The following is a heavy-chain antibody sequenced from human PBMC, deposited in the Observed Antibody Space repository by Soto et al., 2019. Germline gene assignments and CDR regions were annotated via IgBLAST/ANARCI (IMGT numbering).Heavy chain of an antibody. V-gene: IGHV5-51*01. Sequence: GESLKISCKGSGYSFTSYWIGWVRQMPGKGLEWMGIIYPGDSDTRYSPSFQGQVTISADKSISTAYLQWSSLKASDTAMYYCARHRRIAAGTTTISWFDPWCQGTLVTVSS. CDR1: GYSFTSYW. D-gene: IGHD6-13*01. CDR2: IYPGDSDT. CDR3: ARHRRIAAGTTTISWFDP. J-gene: IGHJ5*02.